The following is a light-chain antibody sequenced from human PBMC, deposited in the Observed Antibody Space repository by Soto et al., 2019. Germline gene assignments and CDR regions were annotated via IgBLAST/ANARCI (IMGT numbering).Light chain of an antibody. CDR3: HQRNK. CDR2: GAS. Sequence: EIVLTQSPGTLSLSPGERATLSCRASQSVSNNYLAWYQQKPGQAPRLLIYGASNRATGIPDRFSGSGSGTDFTLTISSLEPEDFAVYFCHQRNKFGQGTRLEI. V-gene: IGKV3D-20*02. J-gene: IGKJ5*01. CDR1: QSVSNNY.